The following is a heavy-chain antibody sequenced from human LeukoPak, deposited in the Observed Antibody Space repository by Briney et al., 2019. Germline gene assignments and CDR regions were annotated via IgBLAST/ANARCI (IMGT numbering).Heavy chain of an antibody. CDR1: GGSISSYY. Sequence: SETLSLTCTVSGGSISSYYWSWIRQPAGKGLEWIGRIYTSGSTNYNPSLKSRVTMSVDTSKNQFSLKLSSVTAADTAVYYCARLYGSGSSGYYYYYMDVWGKGTMVTVSS. J-gene: IGHJ6*03. CDR2: IYTSGST. CDR3: ARLYGSGSSGYYYYYMDV. V-gene: IGHV4-4*07. D-gene: IGHD3-10*01.